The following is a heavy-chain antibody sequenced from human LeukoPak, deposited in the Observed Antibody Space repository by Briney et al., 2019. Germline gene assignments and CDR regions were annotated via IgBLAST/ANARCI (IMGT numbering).Heavy chain of an antibody. V-gene: IGHV1-46*01. CDR1: GYTFTSYY. D-gene: IGHD1-26*01. J-gene: IGHJ4*02. CDR3: ARDAGGGSYYAYYFDY. CDR2: INPSGGST. Sequence: GASVKVSCKASGYTFTSYYMHWVRQAPGQGLEWMGIINPSGGSTSYAQKFQGRVTITADKSTSTAYMELSSLRSEDTAVYYCARDAGGGSYYAYYFDYWGQGTLVTVSS.